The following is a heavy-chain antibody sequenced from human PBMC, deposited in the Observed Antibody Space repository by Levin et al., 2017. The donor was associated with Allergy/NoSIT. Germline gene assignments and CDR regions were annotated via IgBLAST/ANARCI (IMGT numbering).Heavy chain of an antibody. V-gene: IGHV4-59*08. J-gene: IGHJ4*02. CDR1: GGSISSDY. CDR2: IYYNGNA. Sequence: SQTLSLTCTVSGGSISSDYWSWIRQPPGKGLEWIGYIYYNGNAVYNPSLRSRVTISLDTSKNQFSLNLSSVTAAATAVYYSARQILGYCSSTSCTRSHFDYWGQGTLVTVSS. CDR3: ARQILGYCSSTSCTRSHFDY. D-gene: IGHD2-2*01.